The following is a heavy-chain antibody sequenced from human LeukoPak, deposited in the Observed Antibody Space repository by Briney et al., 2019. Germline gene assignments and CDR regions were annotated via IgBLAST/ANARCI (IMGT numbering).Heavy chain of an antibody. CDR1: GFTFSGYA. CDR2: VGTSGST. V-gene: IGHV3-23*01. CDR3: APLAVADNSFDY. J-gene: IGHJ4*02. D-gene: IGHD6-19*01. Sequence: PGGSLRLPCTASGFTFSGYAMNWVRQAPGKGLEWVPAVGTSGSTYYADSVKGRFTISRDNSKNTLYLQMNSLRAEDTAVYYCAPLAVADNSFDYWGQGTLVTVSS.